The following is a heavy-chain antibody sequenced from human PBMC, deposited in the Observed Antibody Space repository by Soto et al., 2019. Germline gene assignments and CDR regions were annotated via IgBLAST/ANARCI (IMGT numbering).Heavy chain of an antibody. CDR1: GFTLSSYS. V-gene: IGHV3-48*01. Sequence: PGGSLRLSCAASGFTLSSYSMNWVRQAPGKGLEWVSYISSSSSTIYYADSVKGRFTISRDNAKNSLYLQMNSLRAEDTAVYSCARDRAPPYGYYWYFDLWGRGTLVTVSS. D-gene: IGHD4-17*01. CDR3: ARDRAPPYGYYWYFDL. J-gene: IGHJ2*01. CDR2: ISSSSSTI.